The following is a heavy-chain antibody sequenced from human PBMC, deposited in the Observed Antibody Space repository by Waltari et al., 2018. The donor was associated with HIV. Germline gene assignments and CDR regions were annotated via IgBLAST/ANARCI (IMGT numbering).Heavy chain of an antibody. CDR1: GSPISSRYY. Sequence: QVRLQGSGPGLVKPSKTLSLTCSFSGSPISSRYYWGWLRQSPGKGREGIGSIYRTGTTYYNPSLKSRVSVSLNMSKNQFSLKLSSVTAADTAVYYCARDQDYYDSSGYTCYAFDPWGQGTMVIVSS. V-gene: IGHV4-38-2*02. D-gene: IGHD3-22*01. CDR3: ARDQDYYDSSGYTCYAFDP. J-gene: IGHJ3*01. CDR2: IYRTGTT.